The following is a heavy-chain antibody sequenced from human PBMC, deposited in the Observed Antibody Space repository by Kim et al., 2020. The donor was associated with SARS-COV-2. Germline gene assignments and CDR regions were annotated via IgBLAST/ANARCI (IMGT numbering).Heavy chain of an antibody. CDR2: LGGDDST. CDR1: GITFSSSA. V-gene: IGHV3-23*01. Sequence: GGSLRLSCAASGITFSSSALSWVRQTPGKGLEWVSTLGGDDSTFYADSVRGGFTISRDNSKNTLRLQMSSMRAEDTAIYCCSTRRSYSHDYWGQGTLVTVSS. D-gene: IGHD2-21*01. CDR3: STRRSYSHDY. J-gene: IGHJ4*02.